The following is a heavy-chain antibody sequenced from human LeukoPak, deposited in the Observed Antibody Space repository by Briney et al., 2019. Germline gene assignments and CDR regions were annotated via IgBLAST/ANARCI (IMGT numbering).Heavy chain of an antibody. D-gene: IGHD3-10*01. CDR1: GYTFTSYD. V-gene: IGHV1-8*01. CDR2: MNPNSGNT. J-gene: IGHJ5*02. Sequence: ASVKVSCKASGYTFTSYDINWVRQATGQGLEWMGWMNPNSGNTGYAQKFQGRVTMTRNTSISTAYMELSSLRSEDTAVYYCARGGGAGWLGELLYFHYNWFDPWGQGTLVTVSS. CDR3: ARGGGAGWLGELLYFHYNWFDP.